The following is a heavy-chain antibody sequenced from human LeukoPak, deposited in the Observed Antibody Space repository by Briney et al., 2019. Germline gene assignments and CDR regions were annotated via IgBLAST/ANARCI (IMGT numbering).Heavy chain of an antibody. V-gene: IGHV3-23*01. Sequence: GGSLRLSCAASGFTFSSYAMSWVRQAPGKGLEWVSAISGSGGSTYYADSVKGRFTISRDNAKNSLYLQMNSLRAEDTALYYCAKDMGATPGRGMDVWGQGTTVTVSS. CDR2: ISGSGGST. CDR1: GFTFSSYA. CDR3: AKDMGATPGRGMDV. D-gene: IGHD1-26*01. J-gene: IGHJ6*02.